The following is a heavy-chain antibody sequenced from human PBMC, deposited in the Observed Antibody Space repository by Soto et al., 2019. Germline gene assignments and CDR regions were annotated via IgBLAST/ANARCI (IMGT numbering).Heavy chain of an antibody. CDR2: MNPINGAT. V-gene: IGHV1-8*02. Sequence: GASVKVSCKASGYDFTAYDINWVRQAAGQGLEWMGWMNPINGATGRAQRFQGRVSMTRNTATGTAYLDLTSLRSDDTAAYYCGRGPSPRAPAGGTPYYYAMDVWGQGTTVTVSS. J-gene: IGHJ6*02. D-gene: IGHD6-13*01. CDR3: GRGPSPRAPAGGTPYYYAMDV. CDR1: GYDFTAYD.